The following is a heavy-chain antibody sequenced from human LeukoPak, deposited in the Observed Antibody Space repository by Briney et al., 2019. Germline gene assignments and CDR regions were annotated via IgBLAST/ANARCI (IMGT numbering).Heavy chain of an antibody. J-gene: IGHJ4*02. CDR2: ISGSGGST. V-gene: IGHV3-23*01. CDR1: EFTFSTYA. Sequence: GGFLRLSCAASEFTFSTYAMSWVRQAPGKGLEWVSAISGSGGSTYYADSVKGRFTISRDNSKNTLYLQMNSLRAEDTAVYYCAKASGSGTYYKSPFDYWGQGTLVTVSS. CDR3: AKASGSGTYYKSPFDY. D-gene: IGHD3-10*01.